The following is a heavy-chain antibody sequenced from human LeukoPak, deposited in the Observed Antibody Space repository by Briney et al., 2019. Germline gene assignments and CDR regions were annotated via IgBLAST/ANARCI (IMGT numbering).Heavy chain of an antibody. CDR1: GFIFSNYA. D-gene: IGHD2-15*01. J-gene: IGHJ4*02. Sequence: GGSLRLSCAASGFIFSNYAIHWVRQAPGKGLEWVAVISYDGSNQHYADSVKGRFTISRDNSKNTLYLQMNSLRTEDSAVYYCARENIAADYWGQGTLVTVSS. V-gene: IGHV3-30-3*01. CDR2: ISYDGSNQ. CDR3: ARENIAADY.